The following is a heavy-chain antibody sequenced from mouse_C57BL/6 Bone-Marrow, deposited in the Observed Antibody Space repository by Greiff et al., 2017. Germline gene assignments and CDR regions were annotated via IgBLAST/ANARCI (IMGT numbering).Heavy chain of an antibody. CDR1: GYTFTDYY. CDR2: INPNNGGT. J-gene: IGHJ1*03. V-gene: IGHV1-26*01. CDR3: ASITTVVATPWGFDV. Sequence: EVQLQQSGPELVKPGASVKISCKASGYTFTDYYMNWVKQSHGKSLEWIGDINPNNGGTSYNQKFKGKATLTVDKSSSTAYMELRSLTSEDSAVYYCASITTVVATPWGFDVWGTGTTVTVSS. D-gene: IGHD1-1*01.